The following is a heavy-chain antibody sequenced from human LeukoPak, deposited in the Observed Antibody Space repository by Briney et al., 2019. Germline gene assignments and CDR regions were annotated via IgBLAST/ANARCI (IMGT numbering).Heavy chain of an antibody. Sequence: GGSLRLSCGASGFTFSSYGMHWVRQAPGKGLEWVAIIYYDGSNKYYADSVKGRFTISRDSSKNMVYLQMNSLRAEDTAVYFCARGSQGIASAKDYWGQGTLVTVSS. D-gene: IGHD6-13*01. J-gene: IGHJ4*02. V-gene: IGHV3-33*01. CDR1: GFTFSSYG. CDR2: IYYDGSNK. CDR3: ARGSQGIASAKDY.